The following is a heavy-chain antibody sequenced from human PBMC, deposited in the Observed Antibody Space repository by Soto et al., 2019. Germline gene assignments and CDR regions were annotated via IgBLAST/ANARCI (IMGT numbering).Heavy chain of an antibody. CDR3: ARDRGYYDGSGYYHYYFDY. Sequence: GGSLRLSCAASGLTVSINYMSWVRQAPGKGLEWVSVIYSGGSTYYADSVKGRFTISRDNFKNTLFLQMNSLRAEDTAVYYCARDRGYYDGSGYYHYYFDYWGQGTLVTVSS. CDR2: IYSGGST. V-gene: IGHV3-66*01. CDR1: GLTVSINY. D-gene: IGHD3-22*01. J-gene: IGHJ4*02.